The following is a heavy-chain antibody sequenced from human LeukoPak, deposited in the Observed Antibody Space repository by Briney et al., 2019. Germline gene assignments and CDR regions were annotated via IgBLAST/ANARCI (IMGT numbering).Heavy chain of an antibody. J-gene: IGHJ4*02. CDR2: ISGSGGRT. CDR1: GFTFSSYA. V-gene: IGHV3-23*01. D-gene: IGHD6-19*01. Sequence: QPGGSLRLSCAGSGFTFSSYAMSWVRQAPGKGLEWVSAISGSGGRTYYGDSVKGRFTNSRDNSKNTVYLQMNSLRAEVTAVYYCARERYSSGWFDYWGQGTRVTVSS. CDR3: ARERYSSGWFDY.